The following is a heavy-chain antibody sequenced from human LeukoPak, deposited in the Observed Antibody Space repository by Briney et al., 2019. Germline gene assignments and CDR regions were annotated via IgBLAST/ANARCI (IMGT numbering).Heavy chain of an antibody. CDR3: VRHTTSGWYQVVY. Sequence: SSETLSLTCTVSGGSIRDYFWSWIRQPPGKGLEWIGFITYSGRTDQNPSLKSRVTISVDASKNQFSLNLTSVTAADTAVYYCVRHTTSGWYQVVYWGQGTLVTVAS. J-gene: IGHJ4*02. D-gene: IGHD6-19*01. CDR2: ITYSGRT. CDR1: GGSIRDYF. V-gene: IGHV4-59*01.